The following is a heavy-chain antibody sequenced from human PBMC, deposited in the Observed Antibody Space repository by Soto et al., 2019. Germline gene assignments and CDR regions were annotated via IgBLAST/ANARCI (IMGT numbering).Heavy chain of an antibody. CDR2: IYYSGST. J-gene: IGHJ4*02. D-gene: IGHD2-21*02. CDR3: ARGWGLVFDY. CDR1: GGSISSYY. Sequence: QVQLQESGPGLVKPSETLSLTCTVSGGSISSYYWSWIRQPPGKGLEWIGYIYYSGSTNYNPSLKSRVTISVDTSKNQFSLKLSSVTAADTAGYYCARGWGLVFDYWGQGTLVTVSS. V-gene: IGHV4-59*01.